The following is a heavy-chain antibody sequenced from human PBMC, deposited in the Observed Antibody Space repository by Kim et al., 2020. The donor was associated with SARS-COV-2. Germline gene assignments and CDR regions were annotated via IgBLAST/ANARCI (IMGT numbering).Heavy chain of an antibody. D-gene: IGHD1-1*01. CDR3: ASQRTGSPSHFDY. J-gene: IGHJ4*02. V-gene: IGHV1-45*02. Sequence: YAQKFQDRVTITRDRSMSTAYMELSSLRSEDTAMYYCASQRTGSPSHFDYWGQGTLVTVSS.